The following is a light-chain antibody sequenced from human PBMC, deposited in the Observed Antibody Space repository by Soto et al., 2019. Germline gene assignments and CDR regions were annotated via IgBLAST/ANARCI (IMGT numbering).Light chain of an antibody. V-gene: IGLV2-14*01. CDR2: EVS. CDR1: SSDVGGYNY. J-gene: IGLJ1*01. Sequence: QCVLTQPASVYGSPGQSITISCTGTSSDVGGYNYVSWYQQYPGKAPKLIIYEVSNRPSGVSNRFSGSKSGNTASLTISGLQAEDESDYYCSSYTSSSSYVFGTGTKLTV. CDR3: SSYTSSSSYV.